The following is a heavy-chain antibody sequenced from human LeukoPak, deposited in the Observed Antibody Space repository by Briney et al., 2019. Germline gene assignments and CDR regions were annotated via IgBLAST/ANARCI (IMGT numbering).Heavy chain of an antibody. V-gene: IGHV3-23*01. CDR3: AKDILEWFPTPYWYFDL. J-gene: IGHJ2*01. Sequence: PGGSLRFSCAPSGFTFSSYAMSWVRQAPGKGLEWVSAISGSGGSTYYADSVKGRFTISRDNSKNTLYLQMNSLRAEDTAVYSCAKDILEWFPTPYWYFDLWGRGTLVTVS. D-gene: IGHD3-3*01. CDR1: GFTFSSYA. CDR2: ISGSGGST.